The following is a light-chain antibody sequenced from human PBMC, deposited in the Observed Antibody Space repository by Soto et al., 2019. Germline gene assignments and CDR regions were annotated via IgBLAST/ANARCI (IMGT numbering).Light chain of an antibody. J-gene: IGKJ1*01. CDR2: ASS. V-gene: IGKV1-17*01. CDR3: QQYNSYS. CDR1: QDIRSD. Sequence: IQMTQFPSSLSASVGDRVTITCRASQDIRSDLGWYQQRPGEAPKLLIYASSSLQSGVPSRFSGSGSGTEFTLTISSLQPDDFATYYCQQYNSYSFGQGTKVDIK.